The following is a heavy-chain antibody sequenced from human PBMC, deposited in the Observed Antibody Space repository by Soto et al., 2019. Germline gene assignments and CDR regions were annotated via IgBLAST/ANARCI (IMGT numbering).Heavy chain of an antibody. V-gene: IGHV3-9*01. CDR1: GFIFDDFG. Sequence: VPLVESGGGLVQPGRSLRLSCAASGFIFDDFGMHWVRQAPGKGLEWVSGVTWNSGNIDYADSVKGRFTITRDNAKNSLYLQMNGLRGEDTALYYCAKDRYGSLEGGMDVWGQGTTVTVSS. CDR2: VTWNSGNI. CDR3: AKDRYGSLEGGMDV. D-gene: IGHD1-26*01. J-gene: IGHJ6*02.